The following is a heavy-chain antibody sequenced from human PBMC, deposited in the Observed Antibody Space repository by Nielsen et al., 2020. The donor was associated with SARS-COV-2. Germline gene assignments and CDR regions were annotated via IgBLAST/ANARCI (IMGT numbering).Heavy chain of an antibody. Sequence: SETLSLTCTVSGASISSSDSYWTWLRQPPGKGLEWIGYIYYSGRTFYSPSLKSRVTISLDTSKNQFSLKLPSVTAADTAVYYCASLPALNNYSDSWGQETLVTVSS. CDR1: GASISSSDSY. V-gene: IGHV4-30-4*01. CDR2: IYYSGRT. D-gene: IGHD2/OR15-2a*01. CDR3: ASLPALNNYSDS. J-gene: IGHJ4*02.